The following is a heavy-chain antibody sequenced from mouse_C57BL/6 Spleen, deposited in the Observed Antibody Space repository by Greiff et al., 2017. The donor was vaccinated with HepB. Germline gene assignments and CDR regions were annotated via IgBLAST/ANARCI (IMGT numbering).Heavy chain of an antibody. Sequence: QVQLKESGPELVKPGASVKISCKASGYAFSSSWMNWVKQRPGKGLEWIGRIYPGDGDTNYNGKFKGKATLTADKSSSTAYMQLSSLTSEDSAVYSRSPIYHYAMDYWGQGTSVTVSS. D-gene: IGHD1-3*01. J-gene: IGHJ4*01. CDR2: IYPGDGDT. CDR3: SPIYHYAMDY. CDR1: GYAFSSSW. V-gene: IGHV1-82*01.